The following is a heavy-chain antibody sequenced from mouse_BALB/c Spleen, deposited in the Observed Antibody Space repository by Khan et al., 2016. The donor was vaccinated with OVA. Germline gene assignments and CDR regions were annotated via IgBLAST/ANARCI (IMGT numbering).Heavy chain of an antibody. V-gene: IGHV1S132*01. D-gene: IGHD2-1*01. Sequence: QVQLQQSGAELVKPGASVKLSCKTSGYTFTSYWIQWVKQRPGQGLGWIGQIFPGTGTTYYNENFKGKATLTVDTSSSTAYMQLSSLTSEDSAVYFCAMGYFGNYEFVYWGQGTLVTVS. J-gene: IGHJ3*01. CDR2: IFPGTGTT. CDR3: AMGYFGNYEFVY. CDR1: GYTFTSYW.